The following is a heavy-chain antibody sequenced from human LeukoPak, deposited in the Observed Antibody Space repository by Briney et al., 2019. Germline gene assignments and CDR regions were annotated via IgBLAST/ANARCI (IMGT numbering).Heavy chain of an antibody. CDR1: GYTFTGYY. Sequence: ASVKVSCEASGYTFTGYYVHWVRQAPGQGLEWMGWINPNTGGTNYAQKFQGRVTMTKDTSINAAYMELNKLTSDDTAVYYCGRGNKSFDPWGQGTLVTVSS. J-gene: IGHJ5*02. CDR3: GRGNKSFDP. CDR2: INPNTGGT. V-gene: IGHV1-2*02.